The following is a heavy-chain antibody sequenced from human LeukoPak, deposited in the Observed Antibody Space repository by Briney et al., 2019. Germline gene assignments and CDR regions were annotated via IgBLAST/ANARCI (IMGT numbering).Heavy chain of an antibody. CDR2: INPNSGGT. J-gene: IGHJ1*01. Sequence: ASVKVSCRASGYTFTGYYMHWVRQAPGQGLEWMGWINPNSGGTNYAQKFQGRVTMTRDTSISTAYMELSRLRSDDTAVYYCASYCSSTSCLEYFQHWGQGTLVTVSS. D-gene: IGHD2-2*01. V-gene: IGHV1-2*02. CDR1: GYTFTGYY. CDR3: ASYCSSTSCLEYFQH.